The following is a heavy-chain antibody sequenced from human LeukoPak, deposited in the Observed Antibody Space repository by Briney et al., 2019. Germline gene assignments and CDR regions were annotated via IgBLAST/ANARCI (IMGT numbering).Heavy chain of an antibody. CDR3: ARLSGSYFITWFDP. CDR1: GGSISSGSYY. V-gene: IGHV4-61*02. CDR2: IYTSGST. Sequence: SQTLSLTCTVSGGSISSGSYYWSWIRQPAGKGLEWIGRIYTSGSTNYNPSLKSRVTISVDTSKNQFSLKLSSVTAADTAVYYCARLSGSYFITWFDPWGQGTLVTVSS. J-gene: IGHJ5*02. D-gene: IGHD1-26*01.